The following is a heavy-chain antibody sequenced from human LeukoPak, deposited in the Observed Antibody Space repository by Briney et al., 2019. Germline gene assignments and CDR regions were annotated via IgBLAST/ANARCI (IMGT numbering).Heavy chain of an antibody. CDR1: GYTFTNYG. D-gene: IGHD1-14*01. CDR3: ARHPEFLRDFDY. J-gene: IGHJ4*02. CDR2: ISAYNGNT. Sequence: ASVKVSCKASGYTFTNYGIHWVRQAPGQGLEWMGWISAYNGNTKYAQNLQGRVTMTTDTSTSTAYMELRSLRSDDTAVYYCARHPEFLRDFDYWGQGTLVTVSS. V-gene: IGHV1-18*01.